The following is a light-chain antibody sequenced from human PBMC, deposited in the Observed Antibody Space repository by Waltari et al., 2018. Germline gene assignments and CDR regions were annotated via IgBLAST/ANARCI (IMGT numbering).Light chain of an antibody. V-gene: IGKV4-1*01. J-gene: IGKJ4*01. Sequence: DIVITQSPESLAVSLGERATINCQTSEIVLYSSNNKNHLAWYQQKPGQPPKLLIYWASTRKSGVPDRFSGSGSETDFTLTVSSLQAEDVAVYYCQQYYNTPLTFGGGTKVEIK. CDR2: WAS. CDR3: QQYYNTPLT. CDR1: EIVLYSSNNKNH.